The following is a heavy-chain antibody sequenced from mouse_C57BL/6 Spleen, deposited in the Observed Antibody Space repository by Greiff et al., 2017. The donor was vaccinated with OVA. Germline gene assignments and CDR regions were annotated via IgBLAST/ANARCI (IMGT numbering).Heavy chain of an antibody. D-gene: IGHD1-1*01. CDR2: IHPNSGST. CDR3: ARVSIVTTVVDYYAMDY. J-gene: IGHJ4*01. V-gene: IGHV1-64*01. Sequence: QVQLKESGAELVKPGASVKLSCKASGYTFTSYWMHWVKQRPGQGLEWIGMIHPNSGSTNYNEKFKSKATLTVDKSSSTAYMQLSSLTSEDSAVYYCARVSIVTTVVDYYAMDYWGQGTSVTVSS. CDR1: GYTFTSYW.